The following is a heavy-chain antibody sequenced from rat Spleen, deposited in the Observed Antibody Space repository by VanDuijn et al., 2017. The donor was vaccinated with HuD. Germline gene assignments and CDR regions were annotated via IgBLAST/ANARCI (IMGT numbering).Heavy chain of an antibody. CDR2: ITYEGSST. CDR3: TREETLYWYFDF. V-gene: IGHV5-22*01. CDR1: GLSFSNYG. J-gene: IGHJ1*01. D-gene: IGHD3-4*01. Sequence: EVQLVESGGGLVQPGRSMKLSCAASGLSFSNYGMAWVRQAPNKGLEWVASITYEGSSTYYGDSVKGRFTISRDNAKNTLYLQMNSLRSEDTATYYCTREETLYWYFDFWGPGTMVTVSS.